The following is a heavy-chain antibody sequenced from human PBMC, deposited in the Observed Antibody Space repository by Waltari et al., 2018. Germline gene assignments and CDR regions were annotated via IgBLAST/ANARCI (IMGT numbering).Heavy chain of an antibody. CDR3: ARDGVAAHYFDY. CDR1: GFTFSSYA. V-gene: IGHV3-30-3*01. CDR2: ISYDGSNK. D-gene: IGHD3-3*01. J-gene: IGHJ4*02. Sequence: VQLVESGGGVVQPGRSLRLSCAASGFTFSSYAMHWVRQAPGKGLEWVAVISYDGSNKYYADSVKGRFTISRDNSKNTLYLQMNSLRAEDTAVYYCARDGVAAHYFDYWGQGTLVIVSS.